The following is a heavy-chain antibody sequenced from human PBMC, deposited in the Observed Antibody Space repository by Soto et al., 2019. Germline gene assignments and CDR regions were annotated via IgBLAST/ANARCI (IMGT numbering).Heavy chain of an antibody. Sequence: GGSLRLSCAASGFTFSSYSMNWVRQAPGKGLEWVSSISSSSSYIYYADSVKGRCTISRDNAKNSLYLQMNSLRAEDTAVYYCARGRVKEIQLWARPYYYYGMDVWGQGTTVTVSS. CDR2: ISSSSSYI. CDR3: ARGRVKEIQLWARPYYYYGMDV. V-gene: IGHV3-21*01. CDR1: GFTFSSYS. D-gene: IGHD5-18*01. J-gene: IGHJ6*02.